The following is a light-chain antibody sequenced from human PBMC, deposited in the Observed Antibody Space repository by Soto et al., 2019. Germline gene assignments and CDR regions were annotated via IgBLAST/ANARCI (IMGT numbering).Light chain of an antibody. J-gene: IGKJ2*01. V-gene: IGKV1-5*03. Sequence: DIQMTQSPSTLSASVGDRVTITCRASQNINNWLAWYQQKPGKAPKLLIYKASILESGVPSRFSGSESGTEYTLSISSLQPDDSATYYCQQYNSYSMYTFGQGTKLEIK. CDR3: QQYNSYSMYT. CDR2: KAS. CDR1: QNINNW.